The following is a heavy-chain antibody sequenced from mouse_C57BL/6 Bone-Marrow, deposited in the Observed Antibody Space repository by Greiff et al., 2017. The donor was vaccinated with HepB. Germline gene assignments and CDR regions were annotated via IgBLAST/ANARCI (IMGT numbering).Heavy chain of an antibody. Sequence: EVKLVESGGGLVQPGGSLSLSCAASGFTFTDYYMSWVRQPPGKALEWLGFIRNKANGYTTEYSASVKGRFTISRDNSQSILYLQMNALRAEESATYYCARYFTTDYFDYWGQGTTLTVSS. D-gene: IGHD1-1*01. CDR1: GFTFTDYY. V-gene: IGHV7-3*01. CDR3: ARYFTTDYFDY. CDR2: IRNKANGYTT. J-gene: IGHJ2*01.